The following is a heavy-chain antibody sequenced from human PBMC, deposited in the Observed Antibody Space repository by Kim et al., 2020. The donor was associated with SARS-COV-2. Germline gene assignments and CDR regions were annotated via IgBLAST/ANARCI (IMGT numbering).Heavy chain of an antibody. CDR2: IYYSGST. Sequence: SETLSLTCTVSGGSISSYYWSWIRQPPGKGLEWIGYIYYSGSTNYNPSLKSRVTISVDTSKNQFSLKLSSVTAADTAVYYCARVPPTHSGYDWAYGYYYYYMDVWGKGTTVTVSS. CDR1: GGSISSYY. D-gene: IGHD5-12*01. CDR3: ARVPPTHSGYDWAYGYYYYYMDV. V-gene: IGHV4-59*01. J-gene: IGHJ6*03.